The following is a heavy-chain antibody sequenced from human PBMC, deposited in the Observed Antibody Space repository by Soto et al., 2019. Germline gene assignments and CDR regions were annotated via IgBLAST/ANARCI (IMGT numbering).Heavy chain of an antibody. D-gene: IGHD2-2*01. Sequence: GGSLRLSCAASGFTFSSYWMHWVRQAPGKGLVWVSRISSDGSSTTYADSVKGRFTISRDNAKNTLYMKMDSLRAEDTGVYYCARGPYCISTSCYDGFDPWGQGTLVTV. CDR3: ARGPYCISTSCYDGFDP. CDR2: ISSDGSST. CDR1: GFTFSSYW. J-gene: IGHJ5*02. V-gene: IGHV3-74*01.